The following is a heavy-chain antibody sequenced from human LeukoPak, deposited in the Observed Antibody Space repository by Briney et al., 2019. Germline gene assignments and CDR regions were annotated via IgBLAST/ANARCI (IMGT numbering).Heavy chain of an antibody. CDR1: GGSISSGDYY. V-gene: IGHV4-30-4*01. Sequence: SETLSLTCTDSGGSISSGDYYWSWIRQPPGKGLEWIGYIYYSGSTYYNPSLKSRVTISVDTSKNQFSLKLSSVTAADTAVYYCARSTATNERDTVVVPAAIALNNWFDPWGQGTLVTVSS. J-gene: IGHJ5*02. CDR3: ARSTATNERDTVVVPAAIALNNWFDP. CDR2: IYYSGST. D-gene: IGHD2-2*01.